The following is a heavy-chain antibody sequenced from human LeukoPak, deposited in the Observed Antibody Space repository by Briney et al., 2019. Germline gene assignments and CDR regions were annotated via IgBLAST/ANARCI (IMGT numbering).Heavy chain of an antibody. J-gene: IGHJ4*02. V-gene: IGHV3-74*01. CDR3: ARDWCSGGSCYRGD. Sequence: GGSLRLSCAASGFTFSSYWMHWVRPAPGKGLVWVSRINTDGSTTNYADSVKGRFTISRDNAKNTLYLQMSSLRAEDTAVYYCARDWCSGGSCYRGDWGQGTLVTVSS. CDR2: INTDGSTT. D-gene: IGHD2-15*01. CDR1: GFTFSSYW.